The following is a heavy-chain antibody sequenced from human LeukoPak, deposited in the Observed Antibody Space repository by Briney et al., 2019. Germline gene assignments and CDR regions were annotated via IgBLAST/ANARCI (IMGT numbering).Heavy chain of an antibody. CDR2: INPNSGGT. CDR3: ARESGSSGWYGLVY. J-gene: IGHJ4*02. Sequence: GASVKVSCKASGYTFTGYYMHWVRQAPGQGLEWMGRINPNSGGTNYAQKFQGRVTMTRDTSISTAYMELSRLRSDDTAVYYCARESGSSGWYGLVYWGQGTLVTVSS. V-gene: IGHV1-2*06. D-gene: IGHD6-19*01. CDR1: GYTFTGYY.